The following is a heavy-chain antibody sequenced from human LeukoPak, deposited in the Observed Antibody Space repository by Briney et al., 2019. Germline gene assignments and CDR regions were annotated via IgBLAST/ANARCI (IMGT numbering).Heavy chain of an antibody. CDR1: GFTFSSYW. CDR3: VKDSCGGDCYSNHPFDY. J-gene: IGHJ4*02. V-gene: IGHV3-66*01. Sequence: GGSLRLSCAASGFTFSSYWMSWVRQAPGKGLEWVSSIGSDNKPHYSESVKGRFTISRDNSKNTLYLQMSSLRAEDTAVYYCVKDSCGGDCYSNHPFDYWGQGTLVTVSS. CDR2: IGSDNKP. D-gene: IGHD2-21*02.